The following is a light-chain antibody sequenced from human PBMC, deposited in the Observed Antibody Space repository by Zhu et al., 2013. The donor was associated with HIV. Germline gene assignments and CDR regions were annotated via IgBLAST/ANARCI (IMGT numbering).Light chain of an antibody. CDR2: DDT. CDR1: NIGDRS. J-gene: IGLJ3*02. CDR3: QVWDSISDHLWV. Sequence: SYELTQPPSVSVAPGKTARVTCGGNNIGDRSVHWYQQKPGQAPLLVIYDDTDRPSGIPERFSGSNSGNTATLTINRVEAGDEADYHCQVWDSISDHLWVFGGGTKVTVL. V-gene: IGLV3-21*01.